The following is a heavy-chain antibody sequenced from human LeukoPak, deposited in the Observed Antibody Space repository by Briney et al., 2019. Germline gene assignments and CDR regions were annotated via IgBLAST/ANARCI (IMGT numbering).Heavy chain of an antibody. CDR2: INHSGST. V-gene: IGHV4-38-2*02. J-gene: IGHJ5*02. Sequence: SETLSLTCTVSGYSISSGYYWGWIRQPPGKGLEWIGEINHSGSTNYNPSLKSRVTISVDTSKNQFSLKLSSVTAADTAVYYCASGKNSSSWKRRWGNWFDPWGQGTLVTVSS. CDR3: ASGKNSSSWKRRWGNWFDP. CDR1: GYSISSGYY. D-gene: IGHD6-13*01.